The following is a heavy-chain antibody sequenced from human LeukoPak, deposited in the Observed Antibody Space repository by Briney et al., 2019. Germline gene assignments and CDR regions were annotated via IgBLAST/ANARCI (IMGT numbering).Heavy chain of an antibody. CDR2: ISSSSSYI. V-gene: IGHV3-21*01. CDR1: GFTFSSYS. Sequence: GGSLRLSCAASGFTFSSYSMNWVRQAPGKGLEWVSSISSSSSYIYYADSVKGRFTLSRDNSKNTVYLQVDSLRSEDTAVYFCATSRTTMIGDYMDFWGRGTAVTVSS. CDR3: ATSRTTMIGDYMDF. J-gene: IGHJ6*03. D-gene: IGHD3-22*01.